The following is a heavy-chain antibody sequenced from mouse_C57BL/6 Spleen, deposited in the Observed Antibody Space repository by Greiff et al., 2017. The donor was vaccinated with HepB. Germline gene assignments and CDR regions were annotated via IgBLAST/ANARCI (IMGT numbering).Heavy chain of an antibody. V-gene: IGHV1-82*01. Sequence: VQRVESGPELVKPGASVKISCKASGYAFSSSWMNWVKQRPGKGLEWIGRIYPGDGDTNYNGKFKGKATLTADKSSSTAYMQLSSLTSEDSAVYFCARGFLYYFDYWGQGTTLTVSS. CDR1: GYAFSSSW. CDR2: IYPGDGDT. J-gene: IGHJ2*01. CDR3: ARGFLYYFDY.